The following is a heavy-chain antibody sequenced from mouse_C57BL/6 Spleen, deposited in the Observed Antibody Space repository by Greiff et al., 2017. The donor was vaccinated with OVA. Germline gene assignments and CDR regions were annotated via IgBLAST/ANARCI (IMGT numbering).Heavy chain of an antibody. V-gene: IGHV1-80*01. CDR2: IYPGDGDT. D-gene: IGHD1-1*01. J-gene: IGHJ3*01. CDR1: GYAFSSYW. Sequence: VKLQQSGAELVKPGASVKISCKASGYAFSSYWMNWVKQRPGKGLEWIGQIYPGDGDTNYNGKFKGKATLTADKSSSTAYMQLSSLTSEDSAVYFCASTATVVAKGFAYWGQGTLVTVSA. CDR3: ASTATVVAKGFAY.